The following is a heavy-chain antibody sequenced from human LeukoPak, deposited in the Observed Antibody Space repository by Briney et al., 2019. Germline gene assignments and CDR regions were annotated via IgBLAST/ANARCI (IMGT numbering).Heavy chain of an antibody. V-gene: IGHV3-9*01. D-gene: IGHD3-22*01. J-gene: IGHJ3*02. CDR2: ISWNSGSI. CDR3: AKDNYYDSSGYWGDAFDI. CDR1: GFTFDDYA. Sequence: PGRSLRLSCVASGFTFDDYAMLWVRQAPGKGLEWVSGISWNSGSIGYADSVKGRFTISRDNAKNSLYLQMNSLRAEDTALYYCAKDNYYDSSGYWGDAFDIWGQGTMVTVSS.